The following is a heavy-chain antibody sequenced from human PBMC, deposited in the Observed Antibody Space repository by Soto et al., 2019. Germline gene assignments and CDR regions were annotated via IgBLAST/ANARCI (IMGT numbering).Heavy chain of an antibody. Sequence: ASVKVSCKASGYTFTSYDINWVRQATGQGLEWMGWMNPNSGNKGYAQKFQGRVTMTRNTSISTAYMELSSLRSEDTAVYYCAREGVDYYGSGSYTHYYYMDVWGKGTTVTVSS. CDR3: AREGVDYYGSGSYTHYYYMDV. D-gene: IGHD3-10*01. CDR1: GYTFTSYD. CDR2: MNPNSGNK. V-gene: IGHV1-8*01. J-gene: IGHJ6*03.